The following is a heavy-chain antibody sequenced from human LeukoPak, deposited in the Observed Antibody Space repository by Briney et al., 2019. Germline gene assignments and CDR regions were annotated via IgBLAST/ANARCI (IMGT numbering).Heavy chain of an antibody. D-gene: IGHD2-21*01. J-gene: IGHJ3*02. CDR1: GFTFSDYY. CDR3: ARRIFCGGDCYGAFDI. CDR2: ISSSGSTI. V-gene: IGHV3-11*04. Sequence: PGGSLRLSCGVSGFTFSDYYMSWIRQAPGKGLEWVSYISSSGSTIYYADSVKGRFTISRDNAKNSLYLQMNSLRAEDTAFYYCARRIFCGGDCYGAFDIWGQGTMVTVSS.